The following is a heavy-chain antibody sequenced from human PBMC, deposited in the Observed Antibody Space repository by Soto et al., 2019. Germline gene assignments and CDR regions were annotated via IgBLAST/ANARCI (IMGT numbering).Heavy chain of an antibody. D-gene: IGHD3-9*01. V-gene: IGHV3-23*01. CDR2: ISGSGGRT. J-gene: IGHJ1*01. CDR1: GFTFSRYA. Sequence: EVQLLESGGDLVQPGGSLRLSCAASGFTFSRYAMTWVRQAPGKGLEWVSTISGSGGRTYYADSVKGRFTISRDNSKNTLYLQMNSLRAADTAVYYCAKDILGYYDVLSCYSQTESSQHWGQGTLVTVSS. CDR3: AKDILGYYDVLSCYSQTESSQH.